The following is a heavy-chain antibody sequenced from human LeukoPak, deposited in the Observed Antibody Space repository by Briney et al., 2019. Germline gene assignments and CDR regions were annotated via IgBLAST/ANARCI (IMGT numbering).Heavy chain of an antibody. CDR1: GGSISSYY. J-gene: IGHJ3*02. CDR3: ATTMIGGAFDI. CDR2: IYHSGST. D-gene: IGHD3-22*01. Sequence: SETLSLTCTVSGGSISSYYWGWIRQPPGKGLEWIGSIYHSGSTYYNPSLKSRVTISVDTSKNQFSLKLSSVTAADTAVYYCATTMIGGAFDIWGQGTMVTVSS. V-gene: IGHV4-38-2*02.